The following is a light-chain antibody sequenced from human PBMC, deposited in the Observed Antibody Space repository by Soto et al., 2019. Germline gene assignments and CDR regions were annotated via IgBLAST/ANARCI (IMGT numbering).Light chain of an antibody. V-gene: IGKV1-5*03. CDR2: KAS. CDR3: QQYTIYPLT. J-gene: IGKJ4*01. Sequence: DIQMTQSPSTLSASVGDRVTITCRASQSINSWLAWYQQKPGKAPKLLIHKASSLESGVPSRFSGSGSGTEFTLTISSLQPDDFATYYCQQYTIYPLTFGGGAKVEIK. CDR1: QSINSW.